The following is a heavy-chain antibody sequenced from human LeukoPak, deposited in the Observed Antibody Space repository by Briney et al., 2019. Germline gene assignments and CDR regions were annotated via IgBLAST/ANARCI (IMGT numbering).Heavy chain of an antibody. V-gene: IGHV3-48*03. CDR1: GFTXSSYE. D-gene: IGHD3-10*01. J-gene: IGHJ6*04. CDR3: ARSGEFFPYYGMDV. Sequence: AASGFTXSSYEMXWGRQAPGKGLEWVXYISSSGSTIYYADSVKGRFTISRDNAKNSLYLQMNSLRAEDTAVYYCARSGEFFPYYGMDVWGKGTTVTVSS. CDR2: ISSSGSTI.